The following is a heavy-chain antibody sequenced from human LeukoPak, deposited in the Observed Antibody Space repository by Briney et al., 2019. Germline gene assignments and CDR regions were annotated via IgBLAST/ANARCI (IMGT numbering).Heavy chain of an antibody. CDR1: GGSFSGYY. D-gene: IGHD2-15*01. CDR3: ARASHRIRRSNQTYYMDV. V-gene: IGHV4-34*01. Sequence: SETLSLTCAVYGGSFSGYYWSWIRQPPGKGLEWIGEINHSGSTNYNPSLKSRVTISVDTSKHQFSLKLSSVTAADTAVYYCARASHRIRRSNQTYYMDVWGKGTTVTVSS. CDR2: INHSGST. J-gene: IGHJ6*03.